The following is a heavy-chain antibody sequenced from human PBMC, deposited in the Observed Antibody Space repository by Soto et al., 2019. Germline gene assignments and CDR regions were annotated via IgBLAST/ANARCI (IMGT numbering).Heavy chain of an antibody. CDR1: GGSFSTYA. CDR3: ATGFWRGPIAHYFDY. CDR2: IIPLFGTE. V-gene: IGHV1-69*06. D-gene: IGHD3-3*01. Sequence: QVHLVQSGAEVKKPGSSVKVSCKASGGSFSTYAINWLRQAPGQGLEWMGGIIPLFGTENYAQNFQDRFTFTADKSTTTAYMEVRSLTSEDTAVYYWATGFWRGPIAHYFDYWGQGTLVTVSS. J-gene: IGHJ4*01.